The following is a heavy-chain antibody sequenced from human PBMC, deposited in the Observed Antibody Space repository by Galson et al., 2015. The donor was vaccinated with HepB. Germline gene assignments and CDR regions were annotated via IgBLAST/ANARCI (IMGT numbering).Heavy chain of an antibody. V-gene: IGHV1-18*01. Sequence: SVKVSCKASGYTFTSYGISWVRQAPGQGLEWMGWISAYNGNTNYAQKLQGRVTMTTDTSTSTAYMELRSLRSDDTAVYYCAREGWGKWESKGGAFDYWGQGTLVTVSS. CDR2: ISAYNGNT. D-gene: IGHD1-26*01. CDR3: AREGWGKWESKGGAFDY. J-gene: IGHJ4*02. CDR1: GYTFTSYG.